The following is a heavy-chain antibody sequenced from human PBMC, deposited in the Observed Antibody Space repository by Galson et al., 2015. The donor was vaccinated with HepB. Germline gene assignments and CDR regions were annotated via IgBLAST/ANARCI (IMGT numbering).Heavy chain of an antibody. CDR2: ISSSNGLI. D-gene: IGHD1-1*01. Sequence: SLRLSCAASGFTFSTYTMNWVRQAPGKGLEWVSSISSSNGLIYYADSVKGRFTISRDNAKSSLFLHMNSLRAEDTAVYYCARDPTGTDYYGLEVWGQGTMVTVSS. CDR3: ARDPTGTDYYGLEV. V-gene: IGHV3-21*01. CDR1: GFTFSTYT. J-gene: IGHJ6*02.